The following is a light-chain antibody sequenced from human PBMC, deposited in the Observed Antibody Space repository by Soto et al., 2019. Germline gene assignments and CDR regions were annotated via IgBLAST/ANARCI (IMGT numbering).Light chain of an antibody. J-gene: IGKJ1*01. CDR3: QQYGSSPGT. V-gene: IGKV3-20*01. Sequence: EIVLTQSPGTLSFSPGERATLSCSASQSVTSNYLAWYQQKPGQAPRLLIFGASIRDTGIPDRFSGSGSGTDFTLTISRLEPEDFAVYYCQQYGSSPGTFGQGTKVDIK. CDR1: QSVTSNY. CDR2: GAS.